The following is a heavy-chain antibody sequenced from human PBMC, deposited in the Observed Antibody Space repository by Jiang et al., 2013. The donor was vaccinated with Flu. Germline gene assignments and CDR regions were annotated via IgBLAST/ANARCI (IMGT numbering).Heavy chain of an antibody. D-gene: IGHD3-16*01. J-gene: IGHJ3*02. CDR2: IDAGKSNA. V-gene: IGHV1-3*01. CDR3: AGGAPDDAFDI. CDR1: GYTFSNYA. Sequence: GAEVKKPGASVKVSCKASGYTFSNYAMHWVRQAPGQRLEWMGWIDAGKSNAKYSQRFQGRVTITRDTSASTTYMELSSLRSEDTAVYFCAGGAPDDAFDIWGQGTMVTVSS.